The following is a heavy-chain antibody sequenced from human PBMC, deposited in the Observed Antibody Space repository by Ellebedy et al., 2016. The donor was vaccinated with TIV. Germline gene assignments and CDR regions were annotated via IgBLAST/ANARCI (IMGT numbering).Heavy chain of an antibody. CDR3: AKDLVAVARGEGFDY. Sequence: SLKISCAASGFTFDDYAMHWVRQAPRKGLEWVSGISWNSGSIGYADSVKGRFTISRDNAKNSLYLQMNSLRAEDTALYYCAKDLVAVARGEGFDYWGQGTLVTVSS. CDR2: ISWNSGSI. J-gene: IGHJ4*02. D-gene: IGHD6-19*01. CDR1: GFTFDDYA. V-gene: IGHV3-9*01.